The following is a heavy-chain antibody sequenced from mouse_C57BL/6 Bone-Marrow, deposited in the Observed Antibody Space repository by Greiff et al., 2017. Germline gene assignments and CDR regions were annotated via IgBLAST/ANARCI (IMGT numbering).Heavy chain of an antibody. CDR3: ARPSDGYRYFDV. CDR1: GVDFSRYW. J-gene: IGHJ1*03. V-gene: IGHV4-1*01. Sequence: AAEGVDFSRYWMSWVRRAPGKGLEWIGEINPDSSTINYAPSLKDKFIISRDNAKNTLYLQMSKVRSEDTALYYCARPSDGYRYFDVWGTGTTVTVSS. CDR2: INPDSSTI. D-gene: IGHD2-3*01.